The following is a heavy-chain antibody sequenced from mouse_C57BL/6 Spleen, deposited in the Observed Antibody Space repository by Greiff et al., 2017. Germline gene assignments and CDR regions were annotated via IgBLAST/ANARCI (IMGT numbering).Heavy chain of an antibody. V-gene: IGHV3-6*01. CDR1: GYSITSGYY. J-gene: IGHJ2*01. CDR2: ISYDGSN. CDR3: ARWGTVVATDFDY. Sequence: EVQRVESGPGLVKPSQSLSLTCSVTGYSITSGYYWNWIRQFPGNKLEWMGYISYDGSNNYNPSLKNRISITRDTSKNQFFLKLNSVTTEDTATYYCARWGTVVATDFDYWGQGTTLTVSS. D-gene: IGHD1-1*01.